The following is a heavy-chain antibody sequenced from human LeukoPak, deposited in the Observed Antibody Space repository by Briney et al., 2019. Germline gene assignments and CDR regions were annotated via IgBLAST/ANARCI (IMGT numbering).Heavy chain of an antibody. J-gene: IGHJ5*02. CDR2: TYYRSKWYN. Sequence: SQTLSLTCAISGDSVSSKSVAWGWIRQSPSRGLEWLGRTYYRSKWYNDYAVSVRSRITVNPDTSKNQFSLQLNSVTPEDAAVYYCAREASGSFDPWGQGTLVTVS. D-gene: IGHD3-10*01. CDR1: GDSVSSKSVA. CDR3: AREASGSFDP. V-gene: IGHV6-1*01.